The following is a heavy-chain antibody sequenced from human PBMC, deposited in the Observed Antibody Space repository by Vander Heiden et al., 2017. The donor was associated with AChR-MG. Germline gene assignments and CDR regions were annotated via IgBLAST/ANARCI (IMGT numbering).Heavy chain of an antibody. CDR3: ARGRGYSGYDFDYAFDI. J-gene: IGHJ3*02. Sequence: EMQLVETGGGLIQPGGSLRLSCSASGSTVSRHYMTCVRQAPGKGLGWVSVIYSGGTTYYADSVKGRFTISRDSSKGTLYLQMNSLRADDTAVYYCARGRGYSGYDFDYAFDIWGQGTMVTVSS. CDR1: GSTVSRHY. V-gene: IGHV3-53*02. D-gene: IGHD5-12*01. CDR2: IYSGGTT.